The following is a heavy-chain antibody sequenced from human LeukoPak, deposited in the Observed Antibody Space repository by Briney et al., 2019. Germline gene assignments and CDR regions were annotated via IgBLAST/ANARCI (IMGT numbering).Heavy chain of an antibody. V-gene: IGHV4-39*01. D-gene: IGHD5-18*01. Sequence: SETLSLTCTVSGGSISSSSYYWGWIRQPPGKGLEWIGSIYYSGSTYYNPSLKSRVTISVDTSKNQFSLKLSSVTAADTAVYYCARRLPGGYSYGRKYFDYWGQGTLVTVPS. J-gene: IGHJ4*02. CDR2: IYYSGST. CDR1: GGSISSSSYY. CDR3: ARRLPGGYSYGRKYFDY.